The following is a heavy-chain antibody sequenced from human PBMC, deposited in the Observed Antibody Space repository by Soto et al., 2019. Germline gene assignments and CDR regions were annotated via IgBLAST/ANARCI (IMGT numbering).Heavy chain of an antibody. CDR3: ATGALTFGGVLNA. Sequence: QVQLVQSGADVKKPGSSVKVSCKASGATFSSSTFTWVRQAPGQGLEWMGRIIPMFGITNSAQKFQGRLGMTADESTNTVFMDMSSLRSDDTAIYYCATGALTFGGVLNAWGQGTQVTVSS. D-gene: IGHD3-16*01. J-gene: IGHJ4*02. CDR1: GATFSSST. CDR2: IIPMFGIT. V-gene: IGHV1-69*02.